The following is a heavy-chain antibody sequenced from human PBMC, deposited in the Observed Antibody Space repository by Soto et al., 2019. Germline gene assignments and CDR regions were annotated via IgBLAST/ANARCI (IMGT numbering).Heavy chain of an antibody. J-gene: IGHJ6*02. Sequence: SGPTLVNPTETLTLTCTVSGFSLSNARMGVSWIRQPPGKALEWLAHIFSNDEKSYSTSLKSRLTISKDTSKSQVVLTMTNMDPVDTATYYCARNDYGGLLEDYYYGMDVWGQGTTVTVSS. CDR3: ARNDYGGLLEDYYYGMDV. CDR2: IFSNDEK. V-gene: IGHV2-26*01. D-gene: IGHD4-17*01. CDR1: GFSLSNARMG.